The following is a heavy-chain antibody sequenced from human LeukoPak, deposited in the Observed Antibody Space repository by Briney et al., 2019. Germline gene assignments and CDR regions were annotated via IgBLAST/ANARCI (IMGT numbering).Heavy chain of an antibody. J-gene: IGHJ3*02. Sequence: ASVKVSCKASGYTFTGYYMHWVRQAPGQGLEWMGWINPNSGGTNYAQKFQGRVTMTRDTSISTAYMELSRLRSDDTAVYYCARDPVVVPAAIRYAFDIWGQGTMVTVSS. D-gene: IGHD2-2*02. CDR1: GYTFTGYY. CDR2: INPNSGGT. V-gene: IGHV1-2*02. CDR3: ARDPVVVPAAIRYAFDI.